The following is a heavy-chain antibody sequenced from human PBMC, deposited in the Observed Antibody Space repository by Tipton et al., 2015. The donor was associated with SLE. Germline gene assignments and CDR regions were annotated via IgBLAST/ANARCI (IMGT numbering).Heavy chain of an antibody. Sequence: TLSLTCAVYGSSSSDYYWTGIRQPPGKGLEWIGEINHRGSTIHNPSLKSRLTISVDRSKNQFSLRLTSVTAADTALYYCARRVDFWSYWFFDIWGRGTPVSVSS. V-gene: IGHV4-34*01. CDR3: ARRVDFWSYWFFDI. CDR1: GSSSSDYY. CDR2: INHRGST. D-gene: IGHD3-3*01. J-gene: IGHJ2*01.